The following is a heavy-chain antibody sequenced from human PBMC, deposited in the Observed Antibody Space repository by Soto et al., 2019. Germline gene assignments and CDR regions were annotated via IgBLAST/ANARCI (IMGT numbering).Heavy chain of an antibody. V-gene: IGHV4-59*08. CDR1: GGSISTYY. J-gene: IGHJ4*02. CDR3: ARHPGYYGVLTGYSAYHFDC. D-gene: IGHD3-9*01. CDR2: IYYRGNT. Sequence: PSETLSLTCTVSGGSISTYYWSWIRQPPGKGLEWIGYIYYRGNTNYNPSFKSRVTISLDTSKNQFSLRLSSVTAADTAIYYCARHPGYYGVLTGYSAYHFDCWGQGALVIVSS.